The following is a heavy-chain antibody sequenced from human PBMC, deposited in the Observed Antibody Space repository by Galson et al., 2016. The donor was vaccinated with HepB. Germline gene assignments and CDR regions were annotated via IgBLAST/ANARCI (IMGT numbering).Heavy chain of an antibody. D-gene: IGHD4-11*01. V-gene: IGHV3-66*02. CDR2: IYSGGST. Sequence: SLRLSCAASGFTVSSNYMSWVRQAPGKGLEWVSVIYSGGSTYYADSVKGRFTIPRDNSKNTLYLQMNSLRAEDTAVYYCARTEAYSNFPPEDYYCGMDVWGKGTTVTVSA. J-gene: IGHJ6*04. CDR3: ARTEAYSNFPPEDYYCGMDV. CDR1: GFTVSSNY.